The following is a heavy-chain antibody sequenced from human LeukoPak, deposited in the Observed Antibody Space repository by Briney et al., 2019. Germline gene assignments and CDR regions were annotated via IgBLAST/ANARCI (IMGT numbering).Heavy chain of an antibody. J-gene: IGHJ4*02. CDR2: IKQDGSEK. V-gene: IGHV3-7*05. Sequence: GGSLRLSCVVSGFTFSSSWMSWVRQAPGKGLEWVANIKQDGSEKYYVDSVKGRFTISRDNSKNTLYLQMNSLRAEDTAIYYCAKKSSGNNPFDYWGQGTLVTVSS. CDR3: AKKSSGNNPFDY. CDR1: GFTFSSSW. D-gene: IGHD3-22*01.